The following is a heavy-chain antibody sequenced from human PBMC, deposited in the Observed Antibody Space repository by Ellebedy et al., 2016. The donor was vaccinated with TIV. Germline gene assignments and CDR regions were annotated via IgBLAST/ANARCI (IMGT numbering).Heavy chain of an antibody. CDR3: ARAQALAVAGIDY. CDR1: GFTFSSYW. J-gene: IGHJ4*02. D-gene: IGHD6-19*01. Sequence: GESLKISCAASGFTFSSYWMSWVRQAPGKGLEWVANIKQDGSEKYYVDSVKGRFTISRDNAKNSLYLQMNSLRAEDTAVYYCARAQALAVAGIDYWGQGTLVTVSS. CDR2: IKQDGSEK. V-gene: IGHV3-7*01.